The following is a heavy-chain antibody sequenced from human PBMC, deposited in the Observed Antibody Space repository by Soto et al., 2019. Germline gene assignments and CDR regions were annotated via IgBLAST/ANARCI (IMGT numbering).Heavy chain of an antibody. J-gene: IGHJ6*02. CDR2: IYFSGST. Sequence: TSETLSLTCTVSGGSIRSGDYYWSWIRQPPGKGPQWIGYIYFSGSTYYNPSLKSRVTISVDTSKNQFSQKLSSVPAADTAVYYCARSPPAVPAAIGPYYYGMDVWGQGTTVTVSS. D-gene: IGHD2-2*02. CDR1: GGSIRSGDYY. V-gene: IGHV4-30-4*01. CDR3: ARSPPAVPAAIGPYYYGMDV.